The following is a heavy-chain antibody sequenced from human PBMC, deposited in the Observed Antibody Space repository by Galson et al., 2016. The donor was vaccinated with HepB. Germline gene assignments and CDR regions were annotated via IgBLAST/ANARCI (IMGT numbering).Heavy chain of an antibody. V-gene: IGHV3-23*01. CDR3: AKASKGTCTGALGYHFDF. D-gene: IGHD2-8*02. CDR1: GFTFTNYA. Sequence: SLRLSCAASGFTFTNYAMSWVRQAPGKGLEWVSTFSGPLSTTYHADSVKGRFTISRDNSKNTLFLQMNSLRAEDTAIYYCAKASKGTCTGALGYHFDFWGQGTLVAVTS. J-gene: IGHJ4*02. CDR2: FSGPLSTT.